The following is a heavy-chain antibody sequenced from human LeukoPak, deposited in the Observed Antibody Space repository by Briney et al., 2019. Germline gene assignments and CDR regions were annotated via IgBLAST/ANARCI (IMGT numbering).Heavy chain of an antibody. V-gene: IGHV4-59*01. J-gene: IGHJ6*02. D-gene: IGHD3-3*01. CDR2: IYYSGST. CDR1: GGSISSYY. CDR3: ARTPKSGYYGMDV. Sequence: SETLSLTCTVSGGSISSYYWSWIRQPPGKGLEWIGYIYYSGSTNYNPSLKSRVTISVDTSKYQFPLKLSSVTAADTAVYYCARTPKSGYYGMDVWGQGTTVTVSS.